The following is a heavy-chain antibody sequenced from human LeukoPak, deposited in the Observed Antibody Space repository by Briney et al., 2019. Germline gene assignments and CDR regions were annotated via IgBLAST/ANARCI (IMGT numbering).Heavy chain of an antibody. CDR3: AKDLYGDGGYCFEY. D-gene: IGHD2-21*01. CDR2: IGGTGTVT. Sequence: PGGSLRLSCAASGFTFSSFAMSWVRQAPGKGLEWVSSIGGTGTVTYYGDSAKGRFTISRDNSKKTVHLEMSGLRADDTAVYYCAKDLYGDGGYCFEYWGQGTLVTVSS. V-gene: IGHV3-23*01. J-gene: IGHJ4*02. CDR1: GFTFSSFA.